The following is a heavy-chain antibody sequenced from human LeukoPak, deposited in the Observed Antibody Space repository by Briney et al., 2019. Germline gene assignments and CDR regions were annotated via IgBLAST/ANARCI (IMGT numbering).Heavy chain of an antibody. CDR3: ARVLTMIDPFDY. V-gene: IGHV1-2*02. Sequence: ASVKVSCKASGYTFTGYYMHWVRQAPGQGLEWKGWINPHSGGTNYAQKFQGRVTVPRDTSISTAFMELSGLRSDDTAVYYCARVLTMIDPFDYWGQGTLVTVSS. CDR1: GYTFTGYY. D-gene: IGHD3-22*01. J-gene: IGHJ4*02. CDR2: INPHSGGT.